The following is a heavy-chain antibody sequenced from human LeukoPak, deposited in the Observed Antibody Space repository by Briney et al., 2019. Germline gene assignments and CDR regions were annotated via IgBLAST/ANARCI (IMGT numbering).Heavy chain of an antibody. CDR3: ARDHSSSCQLLDY. CDR2: ISAYNGDI. D-gene: IGHD6-13*01. V-gene: IGHV1-18*01. Sequence: RASVKVSCKASGYTFTTYGVTWVRQAPRQGLEWMGWISAYNGDIKYAEKFQGRITMTTDTSTSTAYMELRSLRSDDTAVYYCARDHSSSCQLLDYWGQGTLVTVSS. J-gene: IGHJ4*02. CDR1: GYTFTTYG.